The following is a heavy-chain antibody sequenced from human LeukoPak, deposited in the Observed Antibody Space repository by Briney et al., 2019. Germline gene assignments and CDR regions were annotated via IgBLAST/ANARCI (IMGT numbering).Heavy chain of an antibody. J-gene: IGHJ5*02. CDR2: SIPIFGTA. CDR3: ARAELLWFGELKYNWFDP. CDR1: GGTFSSYA. V-gene: IGHV1-69*06. Sequence: GASVKVYCKASGGTFSSYAISWVRQAPGQGLEWMGGSIPIFGTANYAQKFQGRVTITADKSTSTAYMELSSLRSEDTAVYYCARAELLWFGELKYNWFDPWGQGTLVTVSS. D-gene: IGHD3-10*01.